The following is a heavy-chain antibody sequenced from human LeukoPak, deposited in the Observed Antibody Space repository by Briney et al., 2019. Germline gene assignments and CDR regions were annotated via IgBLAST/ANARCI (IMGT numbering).Heavy chain of an antibody. Sequence: GGSLRLSCAASGFTFSTYAISWVRQAPGKGLEWVSCISSTSNYIFYADSVRGRFTISRDNAKNSLYLQMNSLRAEDTAVYYCARGGSYFDYWGQGTLVTVSS. D-gene: IGHD1-26*01. J-gene: IGHJ4*02. V-gene: IGHV3-21*01. CDR1: GFTFSTYA. CDR2: ISSTSNYI. CDR3: ARGGSYFDY.